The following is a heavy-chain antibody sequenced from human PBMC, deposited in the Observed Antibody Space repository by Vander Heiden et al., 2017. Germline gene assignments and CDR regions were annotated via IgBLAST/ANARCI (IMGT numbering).Heavy chain of an antibody. CDR2: ISGSGGST. CDR3: AKSGLTTVTTPGSYWYFDL. Sequence: EVQLLESGGGLVQPGGSLRLSCAASGFTFSSYAIGWVRQAPGKGLEWVSAISGSGGSTYYADSVKGRFTISRDNSKNTLYLQMNSLRAEDTAVYYCAKSGLTTVTTPGSYWYFDLWGRGTLVTVSS. J-gene: IGHJ2*01. D-gene: IGHD4-17*01. CDR1: GFTFSSYA. V-gene: IGHV3-23*01.